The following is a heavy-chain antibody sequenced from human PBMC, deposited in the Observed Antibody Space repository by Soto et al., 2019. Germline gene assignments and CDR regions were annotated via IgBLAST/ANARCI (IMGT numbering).Heavy chain of an antibody. CDR2: IYYSGST. J-gene: IGHJ5*02. CDR3: ARLRARLLEYYDFWSGPEFGFDP. CDR1: GVSIRSYY. Sequence: SETLSLICTVSGVSIRSYYWSWIRQPPGKGLEWIGYIYYSGSTNYNPSLKIRVTISVDTSKNQFSLKLSSVTAADTAVYYCARLRARLLEYYDFWSGPEFGFDPWGQGTLVTVSS. D-gene: IGHD3-3*01. V-gene: IGHV4-59*08.